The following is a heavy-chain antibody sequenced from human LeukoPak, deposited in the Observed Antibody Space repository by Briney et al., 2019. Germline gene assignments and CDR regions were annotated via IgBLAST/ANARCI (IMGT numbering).Heavy chain of an antibody. CDR3: ARDSRSSSWPFYYGIDV. D-gene: IGHD6-13*01. CDR2: ISNSGSI. V-gene: IGHV4-59*01. Sequence: KPSETLSLTCTVSGGSISYYYWSWIRQPPGKGLEWIGYISNSGSINCSPSLKSRVTISLDTSKTQFSLRLSSVTAADTAVYYCARDSRSSSWPFYYGIDVWGKGTTVTVSS. J-gene: IGHJ6*04. CDR1: GGSISYYY.